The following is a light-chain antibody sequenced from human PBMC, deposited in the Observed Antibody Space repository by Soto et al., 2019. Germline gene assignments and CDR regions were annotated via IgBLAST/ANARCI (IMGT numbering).Light chain of an antibody. Sequence: DIQLNQSPSFLSASAGDRVTITCXASQGISSFLAWYQQIPGRAPKLLIYPVSTLQSGVPSRFSGSGSGTEFTLTFTCLEPGEFATYYCQRLNFFPITLGQGTRLEI. J-gene: IGKJ5*01. CDR1: QGISSF. CDR2: PVS. V-gene: IGKV1-9*01. CDR3: QRLNFFPIT.